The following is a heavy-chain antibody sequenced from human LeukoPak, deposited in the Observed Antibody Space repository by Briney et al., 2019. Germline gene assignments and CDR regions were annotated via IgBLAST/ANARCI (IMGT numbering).Heavy chain of an antibody. CDR2: MYHSGST. J-gene: IGHJ6*03. D-gene: IGHD2-8*02. Sequence: PSETLSLTCGVSGFSISSGYYWAWVRQPPGKGLEWIVSMYHSGSTFYSPSPKSRVTISVDTSKNQFSLKLSSVTAADTAVYYCARHQREIVVYAILDHYYYMDVWGKGTTVTVSS. V-gene: IGHV4-38-2*01. CDR1: GFSISSGYY. CDR3: ARHQREIVVYAILDHYYYMDV.